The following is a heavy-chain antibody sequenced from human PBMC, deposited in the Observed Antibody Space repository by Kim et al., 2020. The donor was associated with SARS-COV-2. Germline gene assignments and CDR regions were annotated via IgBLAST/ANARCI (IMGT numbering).Heavy chain of an antibody. CDR3: ATSRDEAAAGIFFDY. CDR2: IYYSGST. V-gene: IGHV4-39*01. CDR1: GGSISSSSYY. D-gene: IGHD6-13*01. Sequence: SETLSLTCTVSGGSISSSSYYWGWIRQPPGKGLEWIGSIYYSGSTYYNPSLKSRVTISVDTSKNQFSLKLSSVTAADTAVYYCATSRDEAAAGIFFDYWGQGTLVTVSS. J-gene: IGHJ4*02.